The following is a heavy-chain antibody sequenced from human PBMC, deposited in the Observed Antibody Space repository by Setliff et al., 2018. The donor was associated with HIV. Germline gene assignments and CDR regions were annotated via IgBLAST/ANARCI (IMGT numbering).Heavy chain of an antibody. CDR2: INHSGST. Sequence: SETLSLTCAVYGGSFSNYYWTWIRQPPGKGLEWLGEINHSGSTNYNPSLKSRVTISVDTSKNQFSLKLSSVTAADTAVYYCARAGYYNFWSGFSMDVWGKGTTVTVSS. CDR3: ARAGYYNFWSGFSMDV. CDR1: GGSFSNYY. V-gene: IGHV4-34*01. D-gene: IGHD3-3*01. J-gene: IGHJ6*03.